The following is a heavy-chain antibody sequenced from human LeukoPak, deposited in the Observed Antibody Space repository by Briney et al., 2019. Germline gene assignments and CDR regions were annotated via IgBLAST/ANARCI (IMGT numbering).Heavy chain of an antibody. CDR2: IIPIFGTA. CDR3: ARGVVGATTGAYSFDY. J-gene: IGHJ4*02. D-gene: IGHD1-26*01. Sequence: SVKVSCKASGGTFSSYAISWVRQAPGQGLEWMGGIIPIFGTANYAQKFQGRVTIIADESTSTAYRELSSLRSEDTAVYYCARGVVGATTGAYSFDYWGRGNLITVSS. CDR1: GGTFSSYA. V-gene: IGHV1-69*13.